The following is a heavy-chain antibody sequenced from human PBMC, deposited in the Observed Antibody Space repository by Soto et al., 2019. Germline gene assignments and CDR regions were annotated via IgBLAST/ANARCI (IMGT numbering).Heavy chain of an antibody. CDR2: INLRGGTT. CDR1: GYNFNQYY. J-gene: IGHJ4*02. V-gene: IGHV1-46*02. Sequence: QVQLMQSGAEVRKPGASVRLSCETSGYNFNQYYIHWVRQAPGQGLEWMGIINLRGGTTEYAHKFRGRVTVTGDTSTSTAYMELRSLRSEDTAIYFCARGPDDSDVPRWDYWGQGTQVTVS. CDR3: ARGPDDSDVPRWDY. D-gene: IGHD4-17*01.